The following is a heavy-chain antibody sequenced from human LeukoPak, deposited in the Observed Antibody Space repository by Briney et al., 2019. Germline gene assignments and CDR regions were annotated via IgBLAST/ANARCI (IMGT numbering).Heavy chain of an antibody. J-gene: IGHJ4*02. V-gene: IGHV1-69*05. CDR1: GCTFSSDA. CDR2: IIPIFGTA. CDR3: ASSSNWNYIMAY. Sequence: ASVKVSCTASGCTFSSDAISWVRQAPGQGLEWMGGIIPIFGTANYAQKFQGRVTITTDESTSTAYMELSSLRSEDTAVYYCASSSNWNYIMAYWGQGTLVTVSS. D-gene: IGHD1-7*01.